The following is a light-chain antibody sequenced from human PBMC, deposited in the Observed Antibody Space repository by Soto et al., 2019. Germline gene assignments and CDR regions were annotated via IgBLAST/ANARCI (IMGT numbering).Light chain of an antibody. CDR2: SNI. V-gene: IGLV1-40*01. J-gene: IGLJ2*01. Sequence: QSVLTQPPSVSGAPGQRGTISCTGSGSNIGAGYDVHWYQLVSGTDPRLLIYSNINRPSGVPDRFSGSRSGASASLAITGLQAEDEAHYYCQSFDNKPHVLFGGGSKLT. CDR3: QSFDNKPHVL. CDR1: GSNIGAGYD.